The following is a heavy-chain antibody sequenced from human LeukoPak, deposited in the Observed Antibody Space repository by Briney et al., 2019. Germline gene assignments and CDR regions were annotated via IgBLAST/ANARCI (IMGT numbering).Heavy chain of an antibody. V-gene: IGHV3-21*01. CDR1: GFGVSVNY. D-gene: IGHD1-26*01. Sequence: GGSLRLSCAASGFGVSVNYMSWVRQAPGKGLEWVSSISPDSSFIYQADSVKGRFTISRDNAKNSLYLQMESLRVEDTAVYYCANFQTVGVKPFEHWGQGTLVTVSS. CDR2: ISPDSSFI. CDR3: ANFQTVGVKPFEH. J-gene: IGHJ5*02.